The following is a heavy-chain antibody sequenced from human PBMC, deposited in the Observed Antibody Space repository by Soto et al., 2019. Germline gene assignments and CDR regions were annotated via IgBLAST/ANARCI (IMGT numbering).Heavy chain of an antibody. CDR3: ARDRDEDGGTSDAFDM. J-gene: IGHJ3*02. D-gene: IGHD2-15*01. V-gene: IGHV3-30*04. CDR1: GFTLSTYA. Sequence: GGSRRLSWAPSGFTLSTYALPWVRQAPGKGLEWVAVISHDGRNNYYADSVKGRFTISRDNYKSTLSLQMNRLRAEDTAVYYCARDRDEDGGTSDAFDMWGQGKMVTVSS. CDR2: ISHDGRNN.